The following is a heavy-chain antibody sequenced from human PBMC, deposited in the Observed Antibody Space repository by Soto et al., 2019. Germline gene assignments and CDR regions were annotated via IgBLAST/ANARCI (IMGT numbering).Heavy chain of an antibody. V-gene: IGHV4-4*07. CDR2: IYTSGST. D-gene: IGHD1-26*01. J-gene: IGHJ5*02. CDR3: ARVHGSYVFEWFDP. Sequence: PSETLSLTCTVSGGSISSYYWSWIRQPAGKGLEWIGRIYTSGSTNYNPSLKSRVTMSVDTSKNQFSLKLSSVTAADMAVYYCARVHGSYVFEWFDPWGQGTLVTVSS. CDR1: GGSISSYY.